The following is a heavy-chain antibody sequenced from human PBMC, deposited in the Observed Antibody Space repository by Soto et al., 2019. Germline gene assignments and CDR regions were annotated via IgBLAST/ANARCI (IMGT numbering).Heavy chain of an antibody. J-gene: IGHJ6*02. CDR2: ITYDGNKK. Sequence: QAQLVESGGGVVQPGGSLRLSCAASGYTFSDYGMHWVRQAPGKGLEWVAVITYDGNKKYYADSVKGRFTISRDNSKNTLYLQMNSLRGEDTAVYYCAKWAHNGMDVWGQGTTVTVSS. CDR3: AKWAHNGMDV. V-gene: IGHV3-30*18. CDR1: GYTFSDYG.